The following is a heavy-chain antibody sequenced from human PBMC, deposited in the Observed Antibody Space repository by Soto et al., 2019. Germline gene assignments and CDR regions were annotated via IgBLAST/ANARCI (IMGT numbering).Heavy chain of an antibody. V-gene: IGHV4-4*02. CDR1: GDSISGSQW. J-gene: IGHJ3*01. CDR2: ISHTGTT. D-gene: IGHD6-19*01. CDR3: ARSVVHQWLVHDAFDV. Sequence: PSETLSLTCAVSGDSISGSQWWSWVRLPPGKGLEWIGEISHTGTTNYNPSLKSRVTMSIDTSKNQFSLRLTSVTAADTAVYYCARSVVHQWLVHDAFDVWGRGTLVTVSS.